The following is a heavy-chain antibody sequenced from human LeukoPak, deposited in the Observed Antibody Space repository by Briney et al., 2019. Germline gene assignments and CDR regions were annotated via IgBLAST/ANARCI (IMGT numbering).Heavy chain of an antibody. D-gene: IGHD1-26*01. CDR1: GYTFTSYY. CDR2: INPSGGST. V-gene: IGHV1-46*01. CDR3: ARDRGWELRWFELDY. J-gene: IGHJ4*02. Sequence: ASVNVPCKASGYTFTSYYMHWVRQAPGQGLEWMGLINPSGGSTSYAQKFQGRVTMTRDMSTSTVYMELSSLRSEDTAVYYCARDRGWELRWFELDYWGQGTLVTVSS.